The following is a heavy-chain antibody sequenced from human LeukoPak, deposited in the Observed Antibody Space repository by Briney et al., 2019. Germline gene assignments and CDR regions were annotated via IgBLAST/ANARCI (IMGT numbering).Heavy chain of an antibody. CDR1: GGSISSSIW. CDR3: ASTPSYDSSGYYPFDY. Sequence: SETLSLTCAVSGGSISSSIWWSWVRQPPGKGLEWIGEIYHSGSTNYNPSLKSRVTISVDTSKNQFSLKLSSVTAADTAVYYCASTPSYDSSGYYPFDYWGQGTLVTVSS. CDR2: IYHSGST. J-gene: IGHJ4*02. V-gene: IGHV4-4*02. D-gene: IGHD3-22*01.